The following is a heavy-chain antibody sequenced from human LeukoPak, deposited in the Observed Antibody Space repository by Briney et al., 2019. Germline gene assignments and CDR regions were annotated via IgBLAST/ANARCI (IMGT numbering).Heavy chain of an antibody. Sequence: ASVKVSCKASGYTFTDYFIHWVRQAPGQGLEWMGWINPNIGDASYAQKFQDRVTMTRDRPINTAYMELSRLTSDDTVVYYCARMALDGGDSIGFDSWGQGTLVTVSS. CDR1: GYTFTDYF. V-gene: IGHV1-2*02. D-gene: IGHD2-21*02. J-gene: IGHJ5*01. CDR3: ARMALDGGDSIGFDS. CDR2: INPNIGDA.